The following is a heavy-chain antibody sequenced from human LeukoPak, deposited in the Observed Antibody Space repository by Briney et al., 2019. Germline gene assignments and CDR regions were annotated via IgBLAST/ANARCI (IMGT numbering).Heavy chain of an antibody. Sequence: GGSLRLSCAASGFTFSSYSMNWVRQAPGKGLEWVSSISSSSSYIYYADSVKGRFTISRDNAKNSLYLQMNSLRAEDTAVYYCARYFSGYNWNYAGFYNYWGQGTLVTVSS. CDR2: ISSSSSYI. V-gene: IGHV3-21*01. J-gene: IGHJ4*02. CDR1: GFTFSSYS. D-gene: IGHD1-7*01. CDR3: ARYFSGYNWNYAGFYNY.